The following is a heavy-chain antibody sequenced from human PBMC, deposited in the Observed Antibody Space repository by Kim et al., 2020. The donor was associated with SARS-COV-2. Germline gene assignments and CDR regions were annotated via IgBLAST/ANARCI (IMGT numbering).Heavy chain of an antibody. CDR2: IIGGGGSQ. CDR3: AKLVRNYYSSGSYYTRFDY. Sequence: GGSLRLSCAASGFTFSSYAMSWVRQAPGKGLKWVSSIIGGGGSQNYPDLLKGRFTISRDNSKNTLYLQLNSLGAEDTAVYYCAKLVRNYYSSGSYYTRFDYWGQGTLVTVSS. D-gene: IGHD3-10*01. CDR1: GFTFSSYA. V-gene: IGHV3-23*01. J-gene: IGHJ4*02.